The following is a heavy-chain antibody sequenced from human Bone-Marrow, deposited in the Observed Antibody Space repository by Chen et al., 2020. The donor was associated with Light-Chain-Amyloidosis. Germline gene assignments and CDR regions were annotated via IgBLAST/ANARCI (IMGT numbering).Heavy chain of an antibody. D-gene: IGHD5-12*01. V-gene: IGHV5-51*01. Sequence: EVQLEQSGPEVKKPGESLKISCKGSGYPFPNYWIGWVRQMPGKGLEWMGVIYPEDSDARYSPSFEGKVTISADKSITTAYLQWRSLKASDTAMYYCARRRDGYNFDYWGQGTLVTVSS. CDR2: IYPEDSDA. CDR1: GYPFPNYW. CDR3: ARRRDGYNFDY. J-gene: IGHJ4*02.